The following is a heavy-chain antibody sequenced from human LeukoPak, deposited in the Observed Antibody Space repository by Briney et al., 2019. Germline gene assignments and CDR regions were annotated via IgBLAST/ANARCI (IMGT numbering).Heavy chain of an antibody. CDR3: ARRDYGDYYFVY. J-gene: IGHJ4*02. D-gene: IGHD4-17*01. Sequence: ASETVSCKASVYTFTSYNINWVRQATRQGLERMGWMNPNSGNTGYAHKIQGRVTITRNTSISTAYMELSSLRSGDTAVYYCARRDYGDYYFVYWGQGTRVSVLS. V-gene: IGHV1-8*01. CDR1: VYTFTSYN. CDR2: MNPNSGNT.